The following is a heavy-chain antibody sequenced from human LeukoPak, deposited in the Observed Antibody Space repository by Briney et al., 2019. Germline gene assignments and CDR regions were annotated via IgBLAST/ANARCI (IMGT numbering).Heavy chain of an antibody. CDR1: GGSFSGYY. CDR3: ARLLGSHINYFDP. CDR2: IYTSGST. V-gene: IGHV4-59*10. D-gene: IGHD2-21*01. Sequence: SETLSLTCAVYGGSFSGYYWSWIRQPAGKGLEWIGRIYTSGSTNYNPSLKSRVTISVDTSKNQFSLKLSSVTAADTAVYYCARLLGSHINYFDPWGQGTLVTVSS. J-gene: IGHJ5*02.